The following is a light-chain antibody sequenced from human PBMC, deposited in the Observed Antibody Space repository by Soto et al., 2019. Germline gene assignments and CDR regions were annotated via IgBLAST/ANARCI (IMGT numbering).Light chain of an antibody. Sequence: DIQMTQSPSILSASVGDRVTITCRASQSISSWLAWFQQKPGKAPNLLIYKASSLKSGVPSRFSGSGSGTEFTLTISSLQPDDFATYYCHHYNTYSTFGQGTKVDIK. J-gene: IGKJ1*01. V-gene: IGKV1-5*03. CDR3: HHYNTYST. CDR1: QSISSW. CDR2: KAS.